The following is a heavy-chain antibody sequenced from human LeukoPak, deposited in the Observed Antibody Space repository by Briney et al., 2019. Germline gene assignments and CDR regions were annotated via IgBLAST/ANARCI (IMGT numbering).Heavy chain of an antibody. CDR2: MTPSSGDT. Sequence: ASVKVSCKASGYSFTSYDINWVRQATGQGLEWMGWMTPSSGDTGYAQKFQGRVTMTRNTSISTAYMELSSLGSEDPAMYYCARVGRGGSGSYYPASYYYYGMDVWGQGTTVTVSS. D-gene: IGHD1-26*01. V-gene: IGHV1-8*01. CDR1: GYSFTSYD. CDR3: ARVGRGGSGSYYPASYYYYGMDV. J-gene: IGHJ6*02.